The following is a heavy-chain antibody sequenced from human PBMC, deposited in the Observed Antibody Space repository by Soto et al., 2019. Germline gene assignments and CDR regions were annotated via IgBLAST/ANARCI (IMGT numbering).Heavy chain of an antibody. CDR1: GYTFTGYY. CDR2: INPNSGGT. CDR3: ARERSPLPYYYYYMDV. V-gene: IGHV1-2*04. Sequence: ASVKVSCKASGYTFTGYYMHWVRQAPGQGLEWMGWINPNSGGTNYAQKFQGWVTMTRDTSISTAYMELSRLRSDDTAVYYCARERSPLPYYYYYMDVWGKGTTVTVSS. D-gene: IGHD2-15*01. J-gene: IGHJ6*03.